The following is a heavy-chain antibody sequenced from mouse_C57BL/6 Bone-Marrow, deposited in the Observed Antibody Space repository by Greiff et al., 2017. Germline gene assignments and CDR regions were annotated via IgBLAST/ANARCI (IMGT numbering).Heavy chain of an antibody. Sequence: VQLVESGAELVMPGASVKLSCKASGYTFTSYWMHWVKQRPGQGLEWIGEIDPYDSYTNYNQKVKGKSTLTVDKSSSTAFMQLSSLTSEDSAVYYCARESRQLRPYYFDYWGQGTTLTGSS. CDR3: ARESRQLRPYYFDY. J-gene: IGHJ2*01. V-gene: IGHV1-69*01. CDR2: IDPYDSYT. CDR1: GYTFTSYW. D-gene: IGHD3-2*02.